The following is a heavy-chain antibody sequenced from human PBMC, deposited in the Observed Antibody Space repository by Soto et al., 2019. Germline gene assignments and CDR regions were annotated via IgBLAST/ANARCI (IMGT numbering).Heavy chain of an antibody. V-gene: IGHV3-30-3*01. D-gene: IGHD3-10*01. Sequence: GGSLRLSCAASGFTFSSYAMHWVRQAPGEGLEWVAVISYDGSNKYSADSVKGRFTISRDNSKNTLYLQMNSLRAEDTALYYCARTVRGSIIADYYYGMDVWGQGTTVTVSS. CDR3: ARTVRGSIIADYYYGMDV. J-gene: IGHJ6*02. CDR1: GFTFSSYA. CDR2: ISYDGSNK.